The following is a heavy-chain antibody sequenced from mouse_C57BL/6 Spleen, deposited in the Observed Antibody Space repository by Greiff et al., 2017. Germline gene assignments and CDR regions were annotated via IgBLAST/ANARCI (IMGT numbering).Heavy chain of an antibody. CDR3: ARDEYDGSPYYYAMDY. D-gene: IGHD2-4*01. CDR1: GFSLTSYA. J-gene: IGHJ4*01. V-gene: IGHV2-9-1*01. Sequence: VKLMESGPGLVAPSQSLSITCTVSGFSLTSYAISWVRQPPGKGLEWLGVIWTGGGTNYNSALKSRLSISKDNSKSQVFLKMNSLQTDDTARYYCARDEYDGSPYYYAMDYWGQGTSVTVSS. CDR2: IWTGGGT.